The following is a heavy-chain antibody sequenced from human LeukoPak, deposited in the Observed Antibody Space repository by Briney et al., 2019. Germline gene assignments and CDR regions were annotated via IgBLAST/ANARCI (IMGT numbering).Heavy chain of an antibody. D-gene: IGHD3-22*01. V-gene: IGHV4-59*01. CDR3: ASMPHHHGNTGYYWYYFEH. CDR1: GGSISNSY. Sequence: SETLSLTCTVSGGSISNSYWSWIRQPPGKGLEWIGWIGFMSHSGSTNYNPSLNSRVTMSGDASKNQFSLELSSVSAADTAVYYCASMPHHHGNTGYYWYYFEHWGQGALVTVSS. J-gene: IGHJ4*02. CDR2: MSHSGST.